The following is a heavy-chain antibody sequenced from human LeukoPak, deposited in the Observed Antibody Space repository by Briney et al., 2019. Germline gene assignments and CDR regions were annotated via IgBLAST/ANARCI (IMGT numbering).Heavy chain of an antibody. V-gene: IGHV3-23*01. J-gene: IGHJ6*02. CDR3: AKGRSRQQPGALEGYYGMDV. CDR2: ISGSGGNT. Sequence: GGSLRLSCAASGFTFSSYAMNWVRQAPGKGLEWVSAISGSGGNTYYADSVKGRFTISRDNSKNTLYLQMNSLRAEDTAVYYCAKGRSRQQPGALEGYYGMDVWGQGTTVTVSS. D-gene: IGHD6-13*01. CDR1: GFTFSSYA.